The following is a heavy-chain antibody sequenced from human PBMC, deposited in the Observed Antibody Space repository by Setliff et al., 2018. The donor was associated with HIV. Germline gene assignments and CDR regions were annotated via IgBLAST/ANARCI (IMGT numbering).Heavy chain of an antibody. CDR3: TRDAGGHSYGRRYYYYMDV. V-gene: IGHV4-59*12. CDR2: TYYSGST. CDR1: GGSISTYY. D-gene: IGHD5-18*01. Sequence: SETLSLTCTVSGGSISTYYWSWIRQPPGKGLEWIGYTYYSGSTNYNPSLKSRVTISVDTSKNQFSLKLTSVTAADTAVYFCTRDAGGHSYGRRYYYYMDVWGKGTTVTVSS. J-gene: IGHJ6*03.